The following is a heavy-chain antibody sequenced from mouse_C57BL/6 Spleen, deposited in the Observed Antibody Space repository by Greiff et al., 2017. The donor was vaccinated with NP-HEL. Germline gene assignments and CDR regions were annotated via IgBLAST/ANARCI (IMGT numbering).Heavy chain of an antibody. CDR3: ARDQGDDYFDY. J-gene: IGHJ2*01. D-gene: IGHD3-2*02. V-gene: IGHV5-16*01. CDR1: GFTFSDYY. CDR2: INYDGSST. Sequence: EVKLMESEGGLVQPGSSMKLSCTASGFTFSDYYMAWVRQVPEKGLEWVANINYDGSSTYYLDSLKSRFIISRDNAKNILYLQMSSLKSEDTATYYCARDQGDDYFDYWGQGTTLTVSS.